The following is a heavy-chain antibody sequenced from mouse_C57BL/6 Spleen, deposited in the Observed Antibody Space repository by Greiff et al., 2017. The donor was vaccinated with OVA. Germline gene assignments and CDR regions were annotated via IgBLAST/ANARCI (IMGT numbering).Heavy chain of an antibody. CDR3: GRGGGNYVARYFDV. Sequence: QVQLQQPGAELVKPGASVKMSCKASGYTFTSYWITWVKQRPGQGLEWIGDIYPGSGSTNYNEKFKSKATLTVDTSSSTAYMQLSSLTSEDSADYCGGRGGGNYVARYFDVWGTGTTVTVSS. V-gene: IGHV1-55*01. J-gene: IGHJ1*03. CDR2: IYPGSGST. CDR1: GYTFTSYW. D-gene: IGHD2-1*01.